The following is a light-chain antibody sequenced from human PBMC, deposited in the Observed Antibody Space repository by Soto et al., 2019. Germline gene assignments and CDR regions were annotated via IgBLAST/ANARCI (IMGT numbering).Light chain of an antibody. CDR2: ATF. CDR3: QQSFSSPFA. CDR1: QTISSY. J-gene: IGKJ1*01. Sequence: DIHMTQSPSSLSASVGDRFTITCRASQTISSYLNWYQQKPGKAPQLLIYATFNLQSGVPSRFSGSGSGTEFTLTISSLQPEDFETYYCQQSFSSPFAFGQGTKVDIK. V-gene: IGKV1-39*01.